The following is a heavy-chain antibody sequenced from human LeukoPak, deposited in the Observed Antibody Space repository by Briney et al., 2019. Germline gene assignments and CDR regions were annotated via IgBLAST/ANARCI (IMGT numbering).Heavy chain of an antibody. V-gene: IGHV4-59*01. CDR3: ARGSGARDSSGYQFDY. CDR1: GDSISGDY. D-gene: IGHD3-22*01. Sequence: SETLSLTCTVSGDSISGDYWSWIRQPPGKGLEWIGYIYNRGSTSYNPSLKSRVTISTDTSKNQFSLKLSSVTAADTAVYYCARGSGARDSSGYQFDYWGQGTLVTASS. CDR2: IYNRGST. J-gene: IGHJ4*02.